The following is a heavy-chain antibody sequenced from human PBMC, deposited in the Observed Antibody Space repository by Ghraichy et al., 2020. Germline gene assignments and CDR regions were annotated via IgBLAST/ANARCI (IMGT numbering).Heavy chain of an antibody. CDR1: GGSFSGYY. CDR2: INHSGST. Sequence: SETLSLTCAVYGGSFSGYYWSWIRQPPGKGLEWIGEINHSGSTNYNPSLKSRVTISVDTSKNQFSLKLSSVTAADTAVYYCASLAAVAGTFADYWGQGTLVTVSS. V-gene: IGHV4-34*01. CDR3: ASLAAVAGTFADY. D-gene: IGHD6-19*01. J-gene: IGHJ4*02.